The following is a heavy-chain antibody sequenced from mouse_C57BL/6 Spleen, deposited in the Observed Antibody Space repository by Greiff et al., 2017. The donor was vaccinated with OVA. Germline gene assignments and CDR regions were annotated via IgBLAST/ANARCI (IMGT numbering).Heavy chain of an antibody. CDR2: IDPSDSYT. Sequence: VQLQQPGAELVMPGASVKLSCKASGYTFTSYWMHWVKQRPGQGLEWIGEIDPSDSYTNYNQKFKGKSTLTVDKSSSTAYMQLSSLTSEDSAVYYCALYYYGSSSPFAYWGQGTLVTVSA. CDR1: GYTFTSYW. J-gene: IGHJ3*01. V-gene: IGHV1-69*01. D-gene: IGHD1-1*01. CDR3: ALYYYGSSSPFAY.